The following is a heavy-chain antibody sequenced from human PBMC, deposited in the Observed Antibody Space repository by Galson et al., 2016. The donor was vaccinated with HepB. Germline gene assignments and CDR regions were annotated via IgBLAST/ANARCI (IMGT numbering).Heavy chain of an antibody. CDR2: ISDSGGNT. J-gene: IGHJ4*02. CDR3: AKVPLGERKVTFAAVRRKKGITFFDH. V-gene: IGHV3-23*01. Sequence: SLRLSCAASGFSFYSFAMGWVRQAPGKGLEWVSGISDSGGNTWDADSVKGRFIISRDNSKNTLYLQLNRLRAEDTAVYYCAKVPLGERKVTFAAVRRKKGITFFDHWGQGTLVTVSS. D-gene: IGHD3-10*01. CDR1: GFSFYSFA.